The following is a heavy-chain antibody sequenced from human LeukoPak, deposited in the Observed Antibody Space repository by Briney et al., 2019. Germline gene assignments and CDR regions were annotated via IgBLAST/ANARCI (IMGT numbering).Heavy chain of an antibody. J-gene: IGHJ3*02. V-gene: IGHV3-30-3*01. Sequence: GGSLRLSCAASGFTFSSYAMHWVRQAPGKGLEWVAVISYDGSNKYDADSVKGRFTISRDNSKNTLYLQMNSLRAGDTAVYYCARDYSGSYGDAFDIWGQGTMVTVSS. CDR3: ARDYSGSYGDAFDI. D-gene: IGHD1-26*01. CDR1: GFTFSSYA. CDR2: ISYDGSNK.